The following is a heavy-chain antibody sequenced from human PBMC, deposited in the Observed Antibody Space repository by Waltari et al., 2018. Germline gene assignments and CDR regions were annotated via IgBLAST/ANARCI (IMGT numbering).Heavy chain of an antibody. CDR2: IYFSGST. Sequence: QVRLQESGPGLVKPSETLSLTCTVPAALICSFYWSWIRQPPGKGLEWIAYIYFSGSTSYNPSLKSRVAISGDTSKKQFSLRLSSVTAADTAVYYCARGDTSNWFASYFDFWGQGILVSVSS. CDR1: AALICSFY. V-gene: IGHV4-59*01. J-gene: IGHJ4*02. CDR3: ARGDTSNWFASYFDF. D-gene: IGHD3-10*01.